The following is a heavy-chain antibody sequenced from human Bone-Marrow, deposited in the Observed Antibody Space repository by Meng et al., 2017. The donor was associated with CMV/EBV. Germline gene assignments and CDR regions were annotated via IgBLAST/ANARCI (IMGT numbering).Heavy chain of an antibody. Sequence: GSLRLSCAVYGGSFSGYYWSWIRQPPGKGLEWIGEINHSGSTNYNPSLKSRVTISVDTSKNQFSLKLSSVTAADTAVYYCAREIDCSSTSCYRHYYYYGMDVWGQGTTVTGSS. CDR1: GGSFSGYY. D-gene: IGHD2-2*01. V-gene: IGHV4-34*01. CDR3: AREIDCSSTSCYRHYYYYGMDV. CDR2: INHSGST. J-gene: IGHJ6*02.